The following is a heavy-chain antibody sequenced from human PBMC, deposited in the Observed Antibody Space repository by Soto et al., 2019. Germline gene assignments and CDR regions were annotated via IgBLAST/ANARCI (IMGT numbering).Heavy chain of an antibody. D-gene: IGHD3-10*01. Sequence: QVQLQESGPGLVKPSQTLSLTCTVSGGSISSGGYYWSWIRQHPGKGLEWIGYIYYSGSTYYNPSLKSRVTISVDTSKNQFSLKLSSVTAADTAVYYCARDGVWFGEFGFDPWGQGTLDTVSS. CDR1: GGSISSGGYY. CDR3: ARDGVWFGEFGFDP. V-gene: IGHV4-31*03. CDR2: IYYSGST. J-gene: IGHJ5*02.